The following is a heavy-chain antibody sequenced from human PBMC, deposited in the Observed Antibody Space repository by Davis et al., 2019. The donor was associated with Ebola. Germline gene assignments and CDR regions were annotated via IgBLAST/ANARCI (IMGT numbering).Heavy chain of an antibody. CDR3: ARDSYYDSDGHYWYFDL. Sequence: GESLKISCEASGYTFKSYNMNWVRQAPGKGLEWVASISSASYYIYYADSVKGRFAISRDNARSSLTLQMNSLKPEDTAIYYCARDSYYDSDGHYWYFDLWGRGTLVTVSS. CDR2: ISSASYYI. V-gene: IGHV3-21*01. CDR1: GYTFKSYN. D-gene: IGHD3-22*01. J-gene: IGHJ2*01.